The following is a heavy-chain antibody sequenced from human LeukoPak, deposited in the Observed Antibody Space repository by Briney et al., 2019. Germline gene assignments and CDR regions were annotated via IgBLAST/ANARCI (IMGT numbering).Heavy chain of an antibody. D-gene: IGHD3-9*01. Sequence: ASVKVSCKASGYTFTSYGISWVRQAPGQGLEWMGWISAYNGNTNYAQKLQGRVTMTTDTSTSTAYMELRSLRSDDTAVYYCARSSTDDILTGYPHPLPLYHHGKDVWGQGTTVTVS. CDR3: ARSSTDDILTGYPHPLPLYHHGKDV. CDR2: ISAYNGNT. J-gene: IGHJ6*02. CDR1: GYTFTSYG. V-gene: IGHV1-18*01.